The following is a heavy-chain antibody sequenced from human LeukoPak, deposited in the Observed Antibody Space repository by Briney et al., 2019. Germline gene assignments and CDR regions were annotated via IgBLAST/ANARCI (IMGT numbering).Heavy chain of an antibody. V-gene: IGHV3-53*01. Sequence: GGSLRLSCAASRSTVTSNSMNWVRQAPGKGLEWVSVISTGDEIHYAESVRGRFTISRDSSSNTLSLHMNSLRVEDTAIYYCATSQGPGNHWFDPWGQGTLVTVSS. J-gene: IGHJ5*02. CDR1: RSTVTSNS. CDR2: ISTGDEI. CDR3: ATSQGPGNHWFDP.